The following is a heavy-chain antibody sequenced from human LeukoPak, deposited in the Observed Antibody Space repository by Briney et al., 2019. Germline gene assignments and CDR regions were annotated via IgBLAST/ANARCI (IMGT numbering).Heavy chain of an antibody. CDR3: ALTYSSSWYGAFDI. V-gene: IGHV1-8*01. J-gene: IGHJ3*02. Sequence: ASVKVSCKASGYTFTSYDINWVRQATGQGLEWMGWMNPNSGNTGYAQKFQGRVTMTRNTSISTAYMELSSLRSEDTAVYYCALTYSSSWYGAFDIWGQGTMVTVSS. D-gene: IGHD6-13*01. CDR1: GYTFTSYD. CDR2: MNPNSGNT.